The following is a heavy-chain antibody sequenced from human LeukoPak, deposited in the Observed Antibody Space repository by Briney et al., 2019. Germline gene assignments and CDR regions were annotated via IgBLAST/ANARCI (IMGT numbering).Heavy chain of an antibody. CDR3: ARGRDGVIDY. D-gene: IGHD5-24*01. J-gene: IGHJ4*02. CDR2: IYCGGST. CDR1: GFTVSSNY. V-gene: IGHV3-53*01. Sequence: GGSLRLSCAASGFTVSSNYMSWVRQAPGKGLEWVSVIYCGGSTYYADSVKGRFIISRDNSKNTLYLQMNSLRAEDTAVYYCARGRDGVIDYWGQGTLVTVSS.